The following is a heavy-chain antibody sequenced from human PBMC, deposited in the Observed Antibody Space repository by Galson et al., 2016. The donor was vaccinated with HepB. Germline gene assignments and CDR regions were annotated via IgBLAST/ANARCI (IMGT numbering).Heavy chain of an antibody. V-gene: IGHV3-30*04. CDR3: ASSVTTLAHYRYCFYGMDV. D-gene: IGHD5-18*01. J-gene: IGHJ6*02. CDR2: ISYDESTK. Sequence: SLRLSCAASGFTFSGYALHWVRQTPGKGLEWVARISYDESTKYYADSVKGRFTISRDNSKNTLYLQVNILREEDTAVYYWASSVTTLAHYRYCFYGMDVWGQGTTVTVSS. CDR1: GFTFSGYA.